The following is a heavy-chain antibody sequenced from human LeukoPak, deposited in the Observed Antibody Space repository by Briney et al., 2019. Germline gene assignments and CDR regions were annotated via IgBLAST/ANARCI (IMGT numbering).Heavy chain of an antibody. V-gene: IGHV3-30-3*01. CDR1: GFTFSSYA. CDR2: ISFDGNIK. CDR3: AREPQH. Sequence: GGSLKLSCAASGFTFSSYAMHWVRQAPGKGLEWVAVISFDGNIKTYADSVKGRFTISRDNSKNTLYLQMNNLRTEDTAVYYCAREPQHWGQGTLVTVSS. J-gene: IGHJ1*01.